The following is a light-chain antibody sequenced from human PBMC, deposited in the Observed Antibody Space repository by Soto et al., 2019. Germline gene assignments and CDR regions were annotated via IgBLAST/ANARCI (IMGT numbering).Light chain of an antibody. Sequence: ALTQPASVSGSPGQSITISCTGTSSDVGGYNYVSWYQLHPGKPPKLMIYDVSIRPSGVSNRFSGSKSGNTASLTISGLQAEDETDYYCSSYTSSSSVVFGGGTKLTVL. CDR2: DVS. V-gene: IGLV2-14*03. J-gene: IGLJ2*01. CDR3: SSYTSSSSVV. CDR1: SSDVGGYNY.